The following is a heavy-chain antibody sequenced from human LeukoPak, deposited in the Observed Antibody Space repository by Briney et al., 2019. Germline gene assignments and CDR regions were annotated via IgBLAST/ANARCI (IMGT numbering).Heavy chain of an antibody. V-gene: IGHV4-34*01. CDR2: IDHRGDT. J-gene: IGHJ4*03. Sequence: SPSETLSLTCAVYGGSFSRYYWSWIRQSPGKGLEWIAEIDHRGDTNYNPSVKSRVTISVDTSKNQFSLKVRSLSAADTALYYCARGATISETGYFDFWGQGTLVTVSS. CDR1: GGSFSRYY. CDR3: ARGATISETGYFDF. D-gene: IGHD5-24*01.